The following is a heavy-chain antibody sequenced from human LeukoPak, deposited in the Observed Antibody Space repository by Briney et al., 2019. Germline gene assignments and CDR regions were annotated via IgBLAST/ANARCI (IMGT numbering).Heavy chain of an antibody. Sequence: ASVTVSCKASGGTFSSYAISWVRQAPGQGLEWMGGIIPIFGTANYAQKFQGRVTITADESTSTAYMELSSLRSEDTAVYYCARGIPGQWLGIHYFDYWGQGTLVTVSS. CDR1: GGTFSSYA. J-gene: IGHJ4*02. V-gene: IGHV1-69*13. CDR3: ARGIPGQWLGIHYFDY. D-gene: IGHD6-19*01. CDR2: IIPIFGTA.